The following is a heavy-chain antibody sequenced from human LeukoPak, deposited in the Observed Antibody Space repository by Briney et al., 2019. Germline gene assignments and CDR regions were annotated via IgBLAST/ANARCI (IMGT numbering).Heavy chain of an antibody. CDR1: GGSISSSSYY. J-gene: IGHJ4*02. Sequence: PSGTLSLTCTVSGGSISSSSYYWGWIRQPPGKGLEWIGSIYYSGSTYYNPSLKSRVTISVDTSKNQFSLKLSSVTAADTAVYYCARVTAYSIALNYWGQGTLVTVSS. V-gene: IGHV4-39*01. D-gene: IGHD4-11*01. CDR2: IYYSGST. CDR3: ARVTAYSIALNY.